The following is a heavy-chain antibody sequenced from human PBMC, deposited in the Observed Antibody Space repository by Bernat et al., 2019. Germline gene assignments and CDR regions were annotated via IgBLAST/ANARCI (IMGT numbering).Heavy chain of an antibody. D-gene: IGHD5-24*01. V-gene: IGHV3-48*03. CDR2: ISGSGSPM. Sequence: EVQLVESGGGLVQPGGSLRLSCVASGFTFSDYEMNWVRQAPGKGLEWVSYISGSGSPMYYADSVKGRFTISRDNAKNSLYLQMNSLRAEDTAVYYCARDRYQAAPIVRIGAFDIWGKGTMVSVSS. CDR3: ARDRYQAAPIVRIGAFDI. CDR1: GFTFSDYE. J-gene: IGHJ3*02.